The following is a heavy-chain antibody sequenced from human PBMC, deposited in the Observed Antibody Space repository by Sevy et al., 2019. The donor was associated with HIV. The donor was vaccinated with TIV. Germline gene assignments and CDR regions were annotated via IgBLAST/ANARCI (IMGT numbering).Heavy chain of an antibody. CDR1: GFSFSEHT. CDR3: AREPTGSAMYDAFDI. J-gene: IGHJ3*02. V-gene: IGHV3-21*01. D-gene: IGHD2-8*02. Sequence: GGFLRLSCAASGFSFSEHTMNWVRQAPGKGLEWVSSITRTSRYIYYADSMKGRTSISRDNAKNSLYLQMNSLGAEDPAVYYCAREPTGSAMYDAFDIWGQGTRVTVSS. CDR2: ITRTSRYI.